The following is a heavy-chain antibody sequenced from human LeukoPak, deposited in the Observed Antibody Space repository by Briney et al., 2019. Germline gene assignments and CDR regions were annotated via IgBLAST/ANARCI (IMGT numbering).Heavy chain of an antibody. CDR3: ARHSYYYGSGSCDY. V-gene: IGHV4-39*01. CDR2: IYYSGST. Sequence: SETLSLTCTVSGGSISSSSYYWGWIRQPPGKGLEWIGSIYYSGSTYYIPSLKSRVTISVDTSKNQFSLKLSSVTAADTAVYYCARHSYYYGSGSCDYWGQGTLVTVSS. D-gene: IGHD3-10*01. CDR1: GGSISSSSYY. J-gene: IGHJ4*02.